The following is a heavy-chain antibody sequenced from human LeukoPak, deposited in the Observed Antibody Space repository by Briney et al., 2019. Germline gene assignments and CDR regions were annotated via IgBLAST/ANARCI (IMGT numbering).Heavy chain of an antibody. D-gene: IGHD3-3*01. CDR3: ARAGAGVVITTTPFDY. J-gene: IGHJ4*02. V-gene: IGHV1-2*02. CDR2: INPNSGGT. Sequence: ASVKVFCKTSGYTFTGYYIHWVRQAPGQGLEWMGWINPNSGGTHYAQKFQGRVTMTRDTSISTAYMELSSLRPDETALYYCARAGAGVVITTTPFDYWGQGTLVTVSS. CDR1: GYTFTGYY.